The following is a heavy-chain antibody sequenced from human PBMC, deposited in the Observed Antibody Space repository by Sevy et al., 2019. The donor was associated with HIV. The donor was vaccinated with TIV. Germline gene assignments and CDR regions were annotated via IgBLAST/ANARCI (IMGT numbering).Heavy chain of an antibody. CDR2: ISYDGSNK. J-gene: IGHJ4*02. CDR1: GFTISSYG. CDR3: AKPTDYDGFFDY. V-gene: IGHV3-30*18. D-gene: IGHD4-17*01. Sequence: GGSLRLSCAASGFTISSYGMHWVRQAPGKGLEWVAVISYDGSNKYYADSVKGRFTISRDSSKNTLYLQMNSLRAEDTAVYYCAKPTDYDGFFDYWGQGTLVTVSS.